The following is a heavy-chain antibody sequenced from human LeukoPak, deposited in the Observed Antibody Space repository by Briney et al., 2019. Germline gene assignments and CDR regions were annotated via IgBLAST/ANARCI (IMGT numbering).Heavy chain of an antibody. CDR1: GCNFHTYG. V-gene: IGHV1-18*01. CDR2: ISSSTGNT. Sequence: ASVNVSCKASGCNFHTYGISRVRQAPGQGLEWMGWISSSTGNTKYAQKLQDRVTMTTDTSTSTAYLYTRNLRSDDTPVYYCVRLPLGYCSSTSCLDWGQGTLVTVSS. J-gene: IGHJ4*02. CDR3: VRLPLGYCSSTSCLD. D-gene: IGHD2-2*01.